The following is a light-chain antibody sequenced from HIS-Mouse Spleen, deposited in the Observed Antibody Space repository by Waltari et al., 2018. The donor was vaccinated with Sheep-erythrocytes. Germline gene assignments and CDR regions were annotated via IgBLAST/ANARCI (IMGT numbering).Light chain of an antibody. CDR2: EGS. J-gene: IGLJ2*01. Sequence: QSALTQPASVSGSPGQSITIPCTGTSSDVGGYNLVSWYQQHPGKAPKLMIYEGSKRPSGVSNRFSGSKSGNTASLTISGLQAEDEADYYCCSYAGSSTLVFSGGTKLTVL. V-gene: IGLV2-23*01. CDR3: CSYAGSSTLV. CDR1: SSDVGGYNL.